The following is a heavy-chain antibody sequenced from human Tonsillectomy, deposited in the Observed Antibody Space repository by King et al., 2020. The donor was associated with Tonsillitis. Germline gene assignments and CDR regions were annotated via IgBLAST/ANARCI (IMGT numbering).Heavy chain of an antibody. J-gene: IGHJ2*01. CDR1: GFTFSSYW. V-gene: IGHV3-7*01. CDR2: IKEDGSEK. Sequence: VQLVESGGGLVRPGGSLRLSCATSGFTFSSYWMSWVRQAPGKGLEGVANIKEDGSEKNYVDSVKGRFTISRDNAWKSLYLQMSSLRAEDTAVCYCARGGHRYFDFGGRGTLVTVSS. CDR3: ARGGHRYFDF.